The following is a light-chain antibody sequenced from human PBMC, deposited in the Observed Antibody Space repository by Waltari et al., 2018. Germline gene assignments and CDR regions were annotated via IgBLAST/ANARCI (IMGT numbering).Light chain of an antibody. Sequence: DIQMTQSPSSLPASIGDRVTFTCRASQSISSWLAWYKQKPGKAPKLLISKASTLESGVPSRFSGSGSGTEFTLTISSLQPDDFATYYCQQYTSFSLTFGGGTTVEIK. CDR3: QQYTSFSLT. CDR2: KAS. CDR1: QSISSW. J-gene: IGKJ4*01. V-gene: IGKV1-5*03.